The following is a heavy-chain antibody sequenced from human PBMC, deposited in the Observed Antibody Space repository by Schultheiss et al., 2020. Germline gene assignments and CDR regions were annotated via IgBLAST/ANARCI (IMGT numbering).Heavy chain of an antibody. D-gene: IGHD4-17*01. CDR1: GYTFTSYG. CDR2: INPNSGGT. J-gene: IGHJ6*02. V-gene: IGHV1-2*04. CDR3: ARSHGDEGMDV. Sequence: ASVKVSFKASGYTFTSYGISWVRQAPGQRLEWMGWINPNSGGTNYAQKFQGWVTMTRDTSISTAYMELSSLRSEDTAVYYCARSHGDEGMDVWGQGTTVTVSS.